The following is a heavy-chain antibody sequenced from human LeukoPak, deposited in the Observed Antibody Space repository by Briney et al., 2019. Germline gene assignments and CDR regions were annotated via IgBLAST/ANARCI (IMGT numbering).Heavy chain of an antibody. Sequence: SVKVSCKASGGTFSSYAISWVRQAPGQGLEWMGGIILIFGTANYAQKFQGRVTITADKSTSTAYMELSSLRSEDTAVYYCARDPSSWDHHFDYWGQGTLVTVSS. D-gene: IGHD6-13*01. CDR1: GGTFSSYA. J-gene: IGHJ4*02. CDR2: IILIFGTA. V-gene: IGHV1-69*06. CDR3: ARDPSSWDHHFDY.